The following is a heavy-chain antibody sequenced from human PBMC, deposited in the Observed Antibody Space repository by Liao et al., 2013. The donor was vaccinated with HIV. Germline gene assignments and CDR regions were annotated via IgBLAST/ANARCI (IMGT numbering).Heavy chain of an antibody. CDR3: ARDLPPNF. Sequence: QVQLQESGPGLVKPSKTLSLTCTVSGGSISSFYWSWIRQPPGKGLEWIGYISYSGGTKYNPSLERRVTISVDTSKNQFSLNLNSVTAADTAVYYCARDLPPNFWGQGTLVSGLL. V-gene: IGHV4-59*01. CDR2: ISYSGGT. CDR1: GGSISSFY. J-gene: IGHJ4*02.